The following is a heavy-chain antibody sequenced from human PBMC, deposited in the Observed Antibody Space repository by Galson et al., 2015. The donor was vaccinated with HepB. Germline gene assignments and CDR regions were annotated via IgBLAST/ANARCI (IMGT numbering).Heavy chain of an antibody. J-gene: IGHJ3*02. Sequence: SVKVSCKASGGTFSSYAISWVRQAPGQGLEWMGGIIPIFGTANYAQKFQGRVTITADESTSTAYMELSSLRSEDTAVYYCAREGAGLGSSKAFDIWGQGTLVTVSS. CDR3: AREGAGLGSSKAFDI. CDR2: IIPIFGTA. CDR1: GGTFSSYA. D-gene: IGHD6-6*01. V-gene: IGHV1-69*13.